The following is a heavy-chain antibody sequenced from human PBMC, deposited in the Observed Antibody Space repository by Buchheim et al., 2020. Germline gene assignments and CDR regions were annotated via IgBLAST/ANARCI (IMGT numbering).Heavy chain of an antibody. Sequence: QVQLQESGPGLVKSSPTLSLTCTVSGGSISSGGYYWSWIRQHPGKGLEWIGYIYYSGSTHYNTSLKSRVTISVDTSKNLLSLKLSSVTAADTAVYYCARGRYFDWFHFDYWGQGTL. V-gene: IGHV4-31*03. CDR3: ARGRYFDWFHFDY. D-gene: IGHD3-9*01. CDR1: GGSISSGGYY. CDR2: IYYSGST. J-gene: IGHJ4*02.